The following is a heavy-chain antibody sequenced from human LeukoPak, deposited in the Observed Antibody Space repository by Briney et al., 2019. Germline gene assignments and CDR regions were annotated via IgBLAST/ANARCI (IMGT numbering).Heavy chain of an antibody. J-gene: IGHJ4*02. D-gene: IGHD6-6*01. CDR2: ISWNSGSI. Sequence: PGGSLRLSCAASGFTFDDYAMYWVRQAPGKGLEWVSGISWNSGSIGYADSVKGRFTISRDNAKNSLYLQMNSLRAEDTALYYCAKDIWGGYSSSYGVFDYWGQGTLVTVSS. V-gene: IGHV3-9*01. CDR3: AKDIWGGYSSSYGVFDY. CDR1: GFTFDDYA.